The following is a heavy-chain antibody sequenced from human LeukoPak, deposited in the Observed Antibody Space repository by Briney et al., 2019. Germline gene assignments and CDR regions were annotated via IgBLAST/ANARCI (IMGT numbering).Heavy chain of an antibody. Sequence: SSETLSLTCTVSGYSISSGYYWGWIRQPPGKGLEWIGRIYTSGSTNYNPSLKSRVTISVQTSKNQFSLKLSSVTAADTAVYYCARGLNRNDYGDYGYWGQGTLVTVSS. CDR2: IYTSGST. D-gene: IGHD4-17*01. V-gene: IGHV4-38-2*02. CDR1: GYSISSGYY. CDR3: ARGLNRNDYGDYGY. J-gene: IGHJ4*02.